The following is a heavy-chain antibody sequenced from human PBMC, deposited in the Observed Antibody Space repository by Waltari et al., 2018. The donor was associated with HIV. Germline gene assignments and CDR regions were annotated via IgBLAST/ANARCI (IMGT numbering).Heavy chain of an antibody. V-gene: IGHV4-34*01. CDR2: INHSGST. CDR1: GGSFSGYY. J-gene: IGHJ6*02. D-gene: IGHD3-10*01. CDR3: ARYPRYNYGSGSEWGHGMDV. Sequence: QVQLQQWGAGLLKPSETLSLTCAVYGGSFSGYYWSWIRQPPGKGLEWIGEINHSGSTNYNPSLKSRVTISVDTSKNQFSLKLSSVTAADTAVYYCARYPRYNYGSGSEWGHGMDVWGQGTTVTVSS.